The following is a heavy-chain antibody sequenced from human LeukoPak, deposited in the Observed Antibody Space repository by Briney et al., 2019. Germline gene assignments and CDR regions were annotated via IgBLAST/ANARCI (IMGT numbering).Heavy chain of an antibody. CDR1: GFALDSHT. D-gene: IGHD6-19*01. CDR3: VREATSGWFYFDY. CDR2: ISDSGSYI. Sequence: PGGSLRLSCTASGFALDSHTMNWVRQAPGEGLDWLSSISDSGSYIYYANSVKGRFTISRDSAKNSLYLHMNSLRAEDTAVYYCVREATSGWFYFDYWGQGTLVTVSS. V-gene: IGHV3-21*01. J-gene: IGHJ4*02.